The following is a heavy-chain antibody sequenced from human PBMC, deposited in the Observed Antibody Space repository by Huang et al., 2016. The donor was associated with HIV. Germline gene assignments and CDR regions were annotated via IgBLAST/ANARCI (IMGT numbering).Heavy chain of an antibody. J-gene: IGHJ4*02. CDR1: GGSISSHY. CDR3: AREQQLGLALYGGNSVFDF. D-gene: IGHD6-13*01. CDR2: VYYSGSV. V-gene: IGHV4-59*11. Sequence: QVQLQESGPGLVKPSETLSLTCTVSGGSISSHYWCWIRQSPGEGLDWIGSVYYSGSVNYRPSLRSRVTVSLDTSKSQYSRSLTSVTSGDTAVYYCAREQQLGLALYGGNSVFDFWGQGILVTVSS.